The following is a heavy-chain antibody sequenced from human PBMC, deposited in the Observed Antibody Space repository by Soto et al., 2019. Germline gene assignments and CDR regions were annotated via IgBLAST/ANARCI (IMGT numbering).Heavy chain of an antibody. CDR1: GCSIPSSPNY. Sequence: SATLSITCPFPGCSIPSSPNYRGWFLQPPGKGLECIGSIYYSGSTYYNPSLKSRVTISVDTSKNQFSLKLSSVTAADTAVYYCASTELLWFGELINWFDPWGQG. J-gene: IGHJ5*02. CDR2: IYYSGST. V-gene: IGHV4-39*01. D-gene: IGHD3-10*01. CDR3: ASTELLWFGELINWFDP.